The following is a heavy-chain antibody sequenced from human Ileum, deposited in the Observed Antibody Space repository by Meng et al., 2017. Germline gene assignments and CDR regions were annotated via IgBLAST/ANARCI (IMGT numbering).Heavy chain of an antibody. V-gene: IGHV3-21*02. CDR1: GFSFRTYT. CDR2: ITSSGRFI. D-gene: IGHD4-23*01. Sequence: EVLLVESGGGLVKPWRAPSLSCAASGFSFRTYTMHWVRQAPGKGLEWVSSITSSGRFIFYADSVKGRFTISRDNAKSSLYLQMNSLRDGDTAVYYCANELRYYFEYWGQGALVTVSS. J-gene: IGHJ4*02. CDR3: ANELRYYFEY.